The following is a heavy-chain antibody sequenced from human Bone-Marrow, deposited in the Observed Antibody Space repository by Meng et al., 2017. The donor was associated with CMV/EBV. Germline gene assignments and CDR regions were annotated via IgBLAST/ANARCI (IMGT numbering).Heavy chain of an antibody. CDR2: IIPIFGTR. V-gene: IGHV1-69*01. J-gene: IGHJ4*02. CDR1: GYTLTELS. D-gene: IGHD4-17*01. Sequence: KVSGYTLTELSMHWVRQAPGKGLEWMGVIIPIFGTRNYAQKFQGRVTITADESTSTAYMELSSLRSEDTAVYYCARGWGGDQEAIDYWGQGTLVTVSS. CDR3: ARGWGGDQEAIDY.